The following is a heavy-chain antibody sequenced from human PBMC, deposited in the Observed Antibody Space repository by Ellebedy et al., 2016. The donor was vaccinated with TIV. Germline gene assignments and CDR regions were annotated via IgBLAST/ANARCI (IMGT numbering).Heavy chain of an antibody. J-gene: IGHJ4*02. CDR3: ARTLTLTAGGFDF. V-gene: IGHV4-39*07. D-gene: IGHD4/OR15-4a*01. CDR1: GGSITSGPYH. Sequence: SETLSLTXTVSGGSITSGPYHWAWIRQPPGMGLEFIGSFYYVETSWYTPSLKSRGTISFDRSKNQFSLRLNSVTAADTAVYYCARTLTLTAGGFDFWGQGSLVTVSS. CDR2: FYYVETS.